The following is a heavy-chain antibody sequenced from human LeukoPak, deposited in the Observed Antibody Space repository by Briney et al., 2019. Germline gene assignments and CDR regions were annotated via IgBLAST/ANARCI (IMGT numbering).Heavy chain of an antibody. J-gene: IGHJ6*02. CDR1: GYTFTSYG. CDR3: ARHGYYDFWSGYRSAYYYYGMDV. CDR2: ISAYNGNT. D-gene: IGHD3-3*01. Sequence: ASVKVSCKASGYTFTSYGISWVRQAPGQGLEWMGWISAYNGNTNYAQKLQGRVTMTTDTSTSTAYMELRSLRSDDTAVYYCARHGYYDFWSGYRSAYYYYGMDVWGQGTTVTVSS. V-gene: IGHV1-18*01.